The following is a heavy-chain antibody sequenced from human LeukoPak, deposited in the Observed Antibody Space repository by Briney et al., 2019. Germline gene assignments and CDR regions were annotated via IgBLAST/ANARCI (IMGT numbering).Heavy chain of an antibody. D-gene: IGHD3-3*01. CDR3: ARDGDYDFWSGSYYGMDV. V-gene: IGHV3-11*01. CDR2: ISSSGSTI. CDR1: GFTFSDYY. J-gene: IGHJ6*02. Sequence: PGGSLRLSCAASGFTFSDYYMSWIRQAPGKGLEWVSYISSSGSTIYYADSVKGRFTISRDNAKNSLYLQMNSLRAEDTAVYYCARDGDYDFWSGSYYGMDVWGQGTTVTVSS.